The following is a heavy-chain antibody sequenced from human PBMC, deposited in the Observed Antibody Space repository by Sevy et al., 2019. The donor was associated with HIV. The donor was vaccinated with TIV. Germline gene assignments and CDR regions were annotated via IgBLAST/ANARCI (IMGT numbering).Heavy chain of an antibody. CDR2: ISGGGGNT. Sequence: GGSLRLSCAASGFTFSTYAMYWVRQAPGKGLEYVSAISGGGGNTYYGTSVKGRFTVSRDNAKNTLYLQMGSLRAEDMAVYFCARKYHDTSGYPRYSMDVWGQGPRSPSP. D-gene: IGHD3-22*01. CDR3: ARKYHDTSGYPRYSMDV. J-gene: IGHJ6*02. V-gene: IGHV3-64*01. CDR1: GFTFSTYA.